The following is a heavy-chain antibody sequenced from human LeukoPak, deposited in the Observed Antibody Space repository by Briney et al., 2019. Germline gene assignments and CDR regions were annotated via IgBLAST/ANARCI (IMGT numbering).Heavy chain of an antibody. CDR3: ARQISDYYYYYMDV. Sequence: SETLSLTCTVSGGSIDTVAFYWGWVRQPPEKGLEWIGTIYVSENEFHNPSLNTRVTISADTSKNQFSLKLNSVTAADMAIYYCARQISDYYYYYMDVCGEGITVTVSS. J-gene: IGHJ6*03. V-gene: IGHV4-39*01. CDR1: GGSIDTVAFY. CDR2: IYVSENE. D-gene: IGHD2/OR15-2a*01.